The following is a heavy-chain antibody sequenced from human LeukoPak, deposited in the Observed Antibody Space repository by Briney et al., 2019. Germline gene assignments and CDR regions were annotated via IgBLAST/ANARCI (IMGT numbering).Heavy chain of an antibody. CDR1: GFTFSSYA. CDR2: ISSNGGST. J-gene: IGHJ4*02. Sequence: QPGGSLRLSCAASGFTFSSYAMHWVRQAPGKGLEYVSGISSNGGSTNYANSVKGRFTISRDNSKNTLYLQMGSLRVEDMGVYYCARDVRGSNACWGQGTLVTVSS. CDR3: ARDVRGSNAC. D-gene: IGHD1-26*01. V-gene: IGHV3-64*01.